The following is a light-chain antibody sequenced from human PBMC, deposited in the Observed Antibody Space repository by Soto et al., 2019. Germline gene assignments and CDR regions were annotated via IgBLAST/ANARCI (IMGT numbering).Light chain of an antibody. V-gene: IGLV2-14*01. J-gene: IGLJ1*01. CDR1: SNDVGGYNY. CDR3: SSYSGCSTLV. Sequence: QSALTQPASVSGSPGQSITISCIGTSNDVGGYNYVSWYQQHPGKAPKLLIQGVTNRPSGGSDRFSGSKSCNTASLTLSALDADHEADYSCSSYSGCSTLVLGGGTKVTV. CDR2: GVT.